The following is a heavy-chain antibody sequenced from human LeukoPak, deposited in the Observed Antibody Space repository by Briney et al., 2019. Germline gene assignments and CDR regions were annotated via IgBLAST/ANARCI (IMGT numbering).Heavy chain of an antibody. J-gene: IGHJ2*01. Sequence: SETLSLTCTVSGDSISSHYWSWIRQPPGKGLEWIGYIYYSGSTNYNPSLKSRVTISVDTSKNQFSLNLSSVTAADTAVYYCARAPYGATLTRPHWYFDLWGRGTLVTVSS. CDR2: IYYSGST. CDR3: ARAPYGATLTRPHWYFDL. CDR1: GDSISSHY. V-gene: IGHV4-59*11. D-gene: IGHD4/OR15-4a*01.